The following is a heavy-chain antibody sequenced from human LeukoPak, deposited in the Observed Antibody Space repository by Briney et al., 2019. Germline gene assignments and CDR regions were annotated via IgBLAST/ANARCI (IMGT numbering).Heavy chain of an antibody. D-gene: IGHD3-10*01. V-gene: IGHV4-34*01. Sequence: PSETLSLTCAVYGGSFSGYYWTWIRQPPGKGLEWVGEINHSRNTNYSPSLKSRATISVDTSKNQFSLTLSSVTAADTAVYYCARRSSRYFGSRSYRKYYFDYWGPGILVTVSS. CDR2: INHSRNT. J-gene: IGHJ4*02. CDR3: ARRSSRYFGSRSYRKYYFDY. CDR1: GGSFSGYY.